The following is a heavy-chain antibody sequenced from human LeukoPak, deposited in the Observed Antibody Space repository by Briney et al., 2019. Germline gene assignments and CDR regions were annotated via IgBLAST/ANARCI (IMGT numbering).Heavy chain of an antibody. D-gene: IGHD4-11*01. Sequence: ASVTVSCKASGYTFTNYYMHWVRQAPGQGLEWMGKINPSGGSTTYAQKFQGRVTMTRDTSTSTVYMEVISLRSEDTAVYYCAKGSNWAFYFDYWGQGTLVTVSS. CDR1: GYTFTNYY. CDR2: INPSGGST. J-gene: IGHJ4*02. CDR3: AKGSNWAFYFDY. V-gene: IGHV1-46*01.